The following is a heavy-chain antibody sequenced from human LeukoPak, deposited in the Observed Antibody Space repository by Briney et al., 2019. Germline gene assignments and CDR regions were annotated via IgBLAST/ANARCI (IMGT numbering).Heavy chain of an antibody. D-gene: IGHD4-23*01. V-gene: IGHV3-21*01. J-gene: IGHJ3*02. CDR1: GFTLSSYA. CDR2: ISSSSSDI. Sequence: GESLRLSCTGSGFTLSSYAMNWVRRAPGQGLGWVSSISSSSSDIYYTDSVKGRFTISRDNAKNSLYLQMNSLRAEDTAVYYCVTDYGGSSGAFDIWGHGTMVTVSS. CDR3: VTDYGGSSGAFDI.